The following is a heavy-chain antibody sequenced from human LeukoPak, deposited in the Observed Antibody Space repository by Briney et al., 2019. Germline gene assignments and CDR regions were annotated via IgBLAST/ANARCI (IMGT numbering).Heavy chain of an antibody. D-gene: IGHD3-10*01. CDR3: ARDLGFGELSYFDY. J-gene: IGHJ4*02. Sequence: ASVKVSCKASGYTFSSYGIGWVRQAPRQGLEWMGWITAGNGNTNYAQKVQGRVTMTTDTSTSTAYMELRSLRSDDTAVYYCARDLGFGELSYFDYWGQGTLVTVSS. CDR1: GYTFSSYG. V-gene: IGHV1-18*01. CDR2: ITAGNGNT.